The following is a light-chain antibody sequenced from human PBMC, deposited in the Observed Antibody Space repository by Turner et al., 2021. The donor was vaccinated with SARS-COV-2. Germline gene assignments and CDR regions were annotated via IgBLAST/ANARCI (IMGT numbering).Light chain of an antibody. J-gene: IGLJ3*02. CDR2: EGS. CDR1: SSDVASYNL. Sequence: QSALTQPASVSGSPGQPITTSCTGTSSDVASYNLVSCYQPPPGKVPKLMIYEGSKRPSGVSNRFSVSKSGNTASLTISGLQAEDEADYYCCSYAGSSTWVFGGGTKLTVL. CDR3: CSYAGSSTWV. V-gene: IGLV2-23*01.